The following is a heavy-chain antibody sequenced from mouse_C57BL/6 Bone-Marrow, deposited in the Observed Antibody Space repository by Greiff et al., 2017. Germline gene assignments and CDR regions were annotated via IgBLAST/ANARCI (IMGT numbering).Heavy chain of an antibody. CDR1: GFTFSDYG. CDR2: ISNLAYSS. V-gene: IGHV5-15*01. CDR3: AGWLLPYAMDY. J-gene: IGHJ4*01. Sequence: EVKLVESGGGLVQPGGSLKLSCAASGFTFSDYGMAWVRQAPRKGPEWVAFISNLAYSSYYADTVTGRFTISRENAKNTLYLEMSSLRSEDTAMYYCAGWLLPYAMDYWGQGTSVTVSS. D-gene: IGHD2-3*01.